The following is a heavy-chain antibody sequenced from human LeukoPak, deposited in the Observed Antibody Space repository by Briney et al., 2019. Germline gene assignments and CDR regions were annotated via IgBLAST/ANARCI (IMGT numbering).Heavy chain of an antibody. D-gene: IGHD6-13*01. CDR1: VFTFSSYA. J-gene: IGHJ4*02. Sequence: GGSLRLSCAASVFTFSSYAMSWVRQAPGKGLEWVSAISGSGGSTYYADSVKGRFTISRDNSKNTLYLQMNSLRAEDTAVYYCAKGLYSSISYFDYWGQGTLVTVSS. V-gene: IGHV3-23*01. CDR2: ISGSGGST. CDR3: AKGLYSSISYFDY.